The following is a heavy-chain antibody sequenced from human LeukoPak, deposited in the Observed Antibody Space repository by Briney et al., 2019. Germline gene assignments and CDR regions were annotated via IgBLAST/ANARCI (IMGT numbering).Heavy chain of an antibody. D-gene: IGHD3-16*02. J-gene: IGHJ4*02. V-gene: IGHV1-18*01. CDR2: ISAYNGNT. CDR3: ARGFDYVWGSYRPYFDY. CDR1: GYTFTSYG. Sequence: ASVKVSCKASGYTFTSYGISWVRQAPGQGLEWMGWISAYNGNTNYAQKLQGRVTMTTDISTSTAYMELRSLRSDDTAVYYCARGFDYVWGSYRPYFDYWGQGTLVTVSS.